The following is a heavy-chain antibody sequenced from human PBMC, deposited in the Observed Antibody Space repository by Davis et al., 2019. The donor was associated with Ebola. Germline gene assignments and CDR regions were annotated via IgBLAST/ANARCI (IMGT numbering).Heavy chain of an antibody. CDR1: GFTFSSYW. J-gene: IGHJ4*02. CDR2: IKQDGREK. CDR3: AKGGGLIAAASFS. Sequence: GESLKISCAASGFTFSSYWMSWVRQAPGKGLEWVANIKQDGREKSYVDSVKGRFTISRDNAKNSLYLQMNSLRAEDTAVYYCAKGGGLIAAASFSWGQGTPVTVSS. V-gene: IGHV3-7*03. D-gene: IGHD6-13*01.